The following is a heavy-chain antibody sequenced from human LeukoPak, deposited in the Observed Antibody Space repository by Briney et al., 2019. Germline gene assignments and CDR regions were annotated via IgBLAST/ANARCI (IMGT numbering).Heavy chain of an antibody. V-gene: IGHV4-34*01. CDR2: INHSGST. J-gene: IGHJ4*02. D-gene: IGHD4/OR15-4a*01. Sequence: SETLSLTCAVYGGSFSGYYWSWIRQPPGKGLEWIGEINHSGSTNYNPSLKSRVTISVDTSKNQFSLKLSSVTAADTAVYYCARELGLTRNPRDDYWGQGTLVTVSS. CDR3: ARELGLTRNPRDDY. CDR1: GGSFSGYY.